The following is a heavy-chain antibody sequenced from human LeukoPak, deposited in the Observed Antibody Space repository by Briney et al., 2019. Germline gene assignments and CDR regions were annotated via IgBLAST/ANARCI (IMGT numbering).Heavy chain of an antibody. V-gene: IGHV3-30*04. J-gene: IGHJ4*02. CDR2: ISYDGSNK. D-gene: IGHD2-21*02. CDR3: ARDSVVVTAGGNFDY. CDR1: GFTFSSYA. Sequence: GRSLRLSCAASGFTFSSYAMHWVRQAPGKGLEWVAVISYDGSNKYYADSVKGRFTISRDKSKSTLYLQMNGLRAEDTAVYYCARDSVVVTAGGNFDYWGQGTLVTVSS.